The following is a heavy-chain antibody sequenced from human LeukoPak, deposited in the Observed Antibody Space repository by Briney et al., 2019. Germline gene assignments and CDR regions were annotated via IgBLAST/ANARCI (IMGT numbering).Heavy chain of an antibody. CDR2: INPSGGST. J-gene: IGHJ3*02. CDR3: ARVLVVDIVATIYSDAFDI. CDR1: GYTFTSYY. D-gene: IGHD5-12*01. V-gene: IGHV1-46*01. Sequence: ASVKVSCKASGYTFTSYYMHWVRQAPGQGLEWMGIINPSGGSTRYAQKFQGRVTMTRDTSTSTVYMELSSLRSDDTAVYYCARVLVVDIVATIYSDAFDIWGQGTMVTVSS.